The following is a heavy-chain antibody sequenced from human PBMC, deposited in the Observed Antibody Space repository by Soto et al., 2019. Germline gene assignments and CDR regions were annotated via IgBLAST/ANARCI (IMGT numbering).Heavy chain of an antibody. CDR2: IIPIFGTA. V-gene: IGHV1-69*12. Sequence: QVQLVQSGAEVKKPGYSVKVSCNASGGSVSSYAISWVRQAPGQGLEWMGGIIPIFGTANYAQKFLGRVTITADESTSTASMELSSLRSEDTAVYYCATLSGGSRYYSDAMDVWGQGTTVTVSS. CDR3: ATLSGGSRYYSDAMDV. CDR1: GGSVSSYA. J-gene: IGHJ6*02. D-gene: IGHD2-15*01.